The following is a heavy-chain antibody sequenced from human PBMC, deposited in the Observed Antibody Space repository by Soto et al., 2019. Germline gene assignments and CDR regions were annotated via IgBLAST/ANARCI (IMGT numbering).Heavy chain of an antibody. Sequence: GGSLRLSCAASGFTFSSDWIHWVRQAPGMGLVWVSRISPDAITTNYADSVKGRFTLSRDNAENTLYLQMNSLRAEDTAVYYCAKLRIAAAGSLGYFDYWGQGTLVTVSS. CDR1: GFTFSSDW. CDR2: ISPDAITT. D-gene: IGHD6-13*01. CDR3: AKLRIAAAGSLGYFDY. J-gene: IGHJ4*02. V-gene: IGHV3-74*01.